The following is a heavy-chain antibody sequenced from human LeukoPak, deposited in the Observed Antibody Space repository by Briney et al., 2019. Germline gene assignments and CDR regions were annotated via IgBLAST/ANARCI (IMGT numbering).Heavy chain of an antibody. D-gene: IGHD3-10*01. Sequence: ASVKVSCKASGYTFTNYYMHWVRQAPGQGLEWMGWINPNSGGTKSAQKLQGRVTMTRDTSISTAYMELRSLRSDDTAVYCCARSMVRGADYGMDVWGQGTTVTVSS. J-gene: IGHJ6*02. CDR2: INPNSGGT. CDR1: GYTFTNYY. CDR3: ARSMVRGADYGMDV. V-gene: IGHV1-2*02.